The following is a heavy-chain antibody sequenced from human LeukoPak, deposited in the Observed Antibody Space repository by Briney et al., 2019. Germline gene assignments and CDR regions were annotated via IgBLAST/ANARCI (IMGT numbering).Heavy chain of an antibody. J-gene: IGHJ5*02. CDR2: INPNSGGT. V-gene: IGHV1-2*02. CDR3: ARSGYSSSFRWFDP. Sequence: GASVKVSCKASGYTFTGYYVHWVRQAPGQGLEWMGWINPNSGGTNYAQKFQGRVTMTRDMSTSTVYMELSSLRSEDTAVYYCARSGYSSSFRWFDPWGQGTLVTVSS. CDR1: GYTFTGYY. D-gene: IGHD6-6*01.